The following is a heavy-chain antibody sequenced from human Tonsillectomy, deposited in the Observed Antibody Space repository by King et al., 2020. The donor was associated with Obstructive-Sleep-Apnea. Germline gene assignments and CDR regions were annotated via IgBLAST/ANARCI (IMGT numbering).Heavy chain of an antibody. CDR2: ICWNSGSI. CDR1: GFTFDDYA. Sequence: VQLVESGGGLVQPGRSPRLSCAASGFTFDDYAMHWVRQAPGKGLEWVSGICWNSGSIGYADSLKGRFTISRDNAKNSLYLQMNSLRAEDTALYYCAKDDGTYYYDSSSQEPWGFDYWGQGTLVTVSS. D-gene: IGHD3-22*01. V-gene: IGHV3-9*01. CDR3: AKDDGTYYYDSSSQEPWGFDY. J-gene: IGHJ4*02.